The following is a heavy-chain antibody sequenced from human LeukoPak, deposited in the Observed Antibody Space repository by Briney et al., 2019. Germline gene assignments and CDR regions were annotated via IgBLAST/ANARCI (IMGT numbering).Heavy chain of an antibody. CDR1: GGTIRSSSHY. V-gene: IGHV4-39*01. D-gene: IGHD3-22*01. CDR3: ARGGPYYYDSSGYYDRSGMDV. CDR2: IYYSGST. J-gene: IGHJ6*02. Sequence: TSSETLSLTCTVSGGTIRSSSHYWGWIRQPPGKGLEWIGNIYYSGSTNYNPSLKSRVTISVDTSKNQFSLKLTSVTVADTAVYYCARGGPYYYDSSGYYDRSGMDVWGQGTTVTVSS.